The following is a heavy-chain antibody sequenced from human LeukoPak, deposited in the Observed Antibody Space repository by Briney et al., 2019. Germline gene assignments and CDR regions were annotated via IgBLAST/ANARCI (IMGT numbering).Heavy chain of an antibody. J-gene: IGHJ3*02. Sequence: GGSLRLSCAASGFTFSSYSMNWVRQAPGKGLEWVSYISSSSSTIYYADSVKGRFTISRENAKNSLYLQMNSLRAGDTAVYYCARDRGSGWHRAFDIWGQGTMVTVSS. CDR1: GFTFSSYS. V-gene: IGHV3-48*01. CDR2: ISSSSSTI. D-gene: IGHD6-19*01. CDR3: ARDRGSGWHRAFDI.